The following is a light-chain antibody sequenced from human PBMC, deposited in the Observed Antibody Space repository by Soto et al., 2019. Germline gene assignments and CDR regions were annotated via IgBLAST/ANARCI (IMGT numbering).Light chain of an antibody. V-gene: IGKV2-28*01. CDR1: QSLLHSNGYNS. CDR2: LGS. Sequence: DIVMTQSPLSLPVTPGEPASISCRSSQSLLHSNGYNSLDWYLQKPGQSPQLLIYLGSNRASGVPDRFSGSGSGTDFTLKISRGEAEDVGVYYCMQALQTPLYTFGQGTKLEIK. CDR3: MQALQTPLYT. J-gene: IGKJ2*01.